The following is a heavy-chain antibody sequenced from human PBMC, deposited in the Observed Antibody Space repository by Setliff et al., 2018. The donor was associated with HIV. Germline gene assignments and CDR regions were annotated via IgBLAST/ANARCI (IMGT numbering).Heavy chain of an antibody. D-gene: IGHD3-3*01. CDR3: ARGGERLEWLYGTITYGMDV. Sequence: ASVKVSCKASGYNFIKFAIHWVRQAPGQRLEWMGWINAGNGNTRYSQKFQGRVTVTRDTSASTAKMELSRLRSEDTAVCYCARGGERLEWLYGTITYGMDVWGQGTTVTVSS. CDR2: INAGNGNT. V-gene: IGHV1-3*01. CDR1: GYNFIKFA. J-gene: IGHJ6*02.